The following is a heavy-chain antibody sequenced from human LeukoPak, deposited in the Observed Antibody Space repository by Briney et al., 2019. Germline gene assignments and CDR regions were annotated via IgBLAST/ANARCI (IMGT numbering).Heavy chain of an antibody. D-gene: IGHD3-9*01. Sequence: GGSLRLSCAASGFTFSSYSMNWVRQAPGKGLEWVSSISSSSSYIYCADSVKGRFTISRDNAKNSLYLQMNSLRAEDTAVYYCARTPTYYDILTGYSTFDYWGQGTLVTVSS. CDR1: GFTFSSYS. CDR2: ISSSSSYI. V-gene: IGHV3-21*01. CDR3: ARTPTYYDILTGYSTFDY. J-gene: IGHJ4*02.